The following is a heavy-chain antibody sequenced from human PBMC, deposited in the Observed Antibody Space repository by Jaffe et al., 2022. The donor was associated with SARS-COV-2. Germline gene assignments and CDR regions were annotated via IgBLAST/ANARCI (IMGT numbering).Heavy chain of an antibody. CDR3: ARDLIFPGPEWLALYGMDV. J-gene: IGHJ6*02. CDR2: INPSGGST. D-gene: IGHD3-3*01. Sequence: QVQLVQSGAEVKKPGASVKVSCKASGYTFTSYYMHWVRQAPGQGLEWMGIINPSGGSTSYAQKFQGRVTMTRDTSTSTVYMELSSLRSEDTAVYYCARDLIFPGPEWLALYGMDVWGQGTTVTVSS. CDR1: GYTFTSYY. V-gene: IGHV1-46*01.